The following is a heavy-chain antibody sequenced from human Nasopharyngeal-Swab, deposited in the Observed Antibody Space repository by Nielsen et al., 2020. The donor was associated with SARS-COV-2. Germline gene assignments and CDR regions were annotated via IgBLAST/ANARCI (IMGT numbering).Heavy chain of an antibody. CDR2: ISAYNGNT. J-gene: IGHJ6*02. D-gene: IGHD3-3*01. CDR1: GYTFTSYG. Sequence: ASVKVSCKASGYTFTSYGISWVQQAPGQGLEWMGWISAYNGNTNYAQKLQGRVTMTTDTSTSTAYMELRSLRSDDTAVYYCARDRSYYDFWSGYMDVWGQGTTVTVSS. CDR3: ARDRSYYDFWSGYMDV. V-gene: IGHV1-18*01.